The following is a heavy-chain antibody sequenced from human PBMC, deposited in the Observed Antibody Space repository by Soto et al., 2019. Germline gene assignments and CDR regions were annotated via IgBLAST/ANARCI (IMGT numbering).Heavy chain of an antibody. V-gene: IGHV3-30*18. CDR3: AKSDIYPPDYYYMDV. CDR1: GFTFSSYG. J-gene: IGHJ6*03. D-gene: IGHD3-9*01. Sequence: GGSLRLSCAASGFTFSSYGMHWVRQAPGKGLEWVAVISYDGSNKYYADSVKGRFTISRDNSKNTLYLQMNSLRAEDTAVYYCAKSDIYPPDYYYMDVWGKGTTVTVSS. CDR2: ISYDGSNK.